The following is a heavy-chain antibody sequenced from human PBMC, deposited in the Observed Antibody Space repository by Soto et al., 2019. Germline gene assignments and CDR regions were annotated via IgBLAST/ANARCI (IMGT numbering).Heavy chain of an antibody. CDR1: GFTFGSYS. CDR2: ISSSSSTI. J-gene: IGHJ4*02. V-gene: IGHV3-48*04. D-gene: IGHD6-19*01. CDR3: ARDRAWSSFDY. Sequence: GGSLRLSCAASGFTFGSYSMNWVRQAPGKGLEWVSYISSSSSTIYYADSVEGRFTISRDNAKNSLFLQMDSLRVEDTALYYCARDRAWSSFDYWGQGTQVTVSS.